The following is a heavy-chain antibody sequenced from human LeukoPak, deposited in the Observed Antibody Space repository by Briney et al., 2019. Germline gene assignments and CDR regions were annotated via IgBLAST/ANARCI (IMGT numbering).Heavy chain of an antibody. CDR2: ISWNSGSI. CDR3: AKDIGAAAGKNAFDI. Sequence: GGSLRLSCAASGFTFDDYAMHWVRQAPGKGLEWVSGISWNSGSIGYADSVKGRFTISRDNAKNSLYLQMNSLRAEDTGLYYFAKDIGAAAGKNAFDIWGQGTMVTVSS. J-gene: IGHJ3*02. D-gene: IGHD6-13*01. CDR1: GFTFDDYA. V-gene: IGHV3-9*01.